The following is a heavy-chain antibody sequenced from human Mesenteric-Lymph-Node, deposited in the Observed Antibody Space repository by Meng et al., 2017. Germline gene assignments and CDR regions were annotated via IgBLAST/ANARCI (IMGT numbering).Heavy chain of an antibody. CDR3: ARMIGSGPFDH. Sequence: QVQLHESGPGLVRPWETLSLTCNVSGDSVNTHYYWSWIRQSPEKGLELIGYIYHSGSANYNPSLKNRVTISVDTSRNQFSMKLNSLTAADTAVYYCARMIGSGPFDHWGQGSLVTVSS. V-gene: IGHV4-61*01. J-gene: IGHJ4*02. CDR1: GDSVNTHYY. CDR2: IYHSGSA. D-gene: IGHD6-19*01.